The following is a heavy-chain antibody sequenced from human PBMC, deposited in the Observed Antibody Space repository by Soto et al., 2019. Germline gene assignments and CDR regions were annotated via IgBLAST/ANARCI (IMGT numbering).Heavy chain of an antibody. Sequence: ASAKVSCKASGYTVTNSGLSRVREPPGQGLEWIGWINTYNGSTNYAQHFQGRDTMTTDTSTNTGYLELRSLRSDDTAVYYSARYSSGDSIDTRRFDSWAHG. CDR3: ARYSSGDSIDTRRFDS. CDR1: GYTVTNSG. J-gene: IGHJ4*01. D-gene: IGHD2-15*01. V-gene: IGHV1-18*01. CDR2: INTYNGST.